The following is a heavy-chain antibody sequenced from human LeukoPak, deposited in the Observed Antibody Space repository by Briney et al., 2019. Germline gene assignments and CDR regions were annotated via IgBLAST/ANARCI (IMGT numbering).Heavy chain of an antibody. CDR1: GFTFSSYS. CDR3: ARPYYYGSGSYYPLDY. J-gene: IGHJ4*02. Sequence: GGSLRLSCAASGFTFSSYSMNWVRQAPGKGLEWVSYISSSSSTIYYADSVKGRFTISRDNAKNSLYLQMNSLRAEDTAVYYCARPYYYGSGSYYPLDYWGQGTLVTVSS. D-gene: IGHD3-10*01. CDR2: ISSSSSTI. V-gene: IGHV3-48*04.